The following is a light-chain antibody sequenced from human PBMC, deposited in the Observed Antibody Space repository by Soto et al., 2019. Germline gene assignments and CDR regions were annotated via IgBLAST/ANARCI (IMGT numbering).Light chain of an antibody. CDR3: QQGYSTPRT. V-gene: IGKV1-39*01. J-gene: IGKJ1*01. CDR1: QSISSY. CDR2: AAS. Sequence: DIQMTQSPSSLSTSVGDRVIITCRASQSISSYLNWYQQKPGIAPNLLIYAASRLQSGVPSRFSGSGSGTDFTLTISSLQPEDFATYYCQQGYSTPRTFGQGTKVDIK.